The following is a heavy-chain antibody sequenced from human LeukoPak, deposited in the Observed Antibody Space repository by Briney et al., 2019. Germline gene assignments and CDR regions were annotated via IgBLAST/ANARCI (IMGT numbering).Heavy chain of an antibody. V-gene: IGHV3-21*01. D-gene: IGHD3-16*02. CDR2: ISSSSSYI. Sequence: GGSLRLSCAASGFTFSSYSMNWVRQAPGKGLEWVSSISSSSSYIYYADSVKGRFTISRDNVKNSLYLQMNSLRAEDTAVYYCARDKSWAFDIWGQGTMVTVSS. CDR1: GFTFSSYS. J-gene: IGHJ3*02. CDR3: ARDKSWAFDI.